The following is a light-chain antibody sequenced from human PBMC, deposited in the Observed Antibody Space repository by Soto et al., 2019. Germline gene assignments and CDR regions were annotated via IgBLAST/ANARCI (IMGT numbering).Light chain of an antibody. Sequence: DIVMTQSPAFVSASLGERVTLSCRASQSISDTLAWYQQKPGQAPRLLIHGASTRATGFPARFSGSGSGTDFTLTISSLQSEDFAVYYCQQYNNWPWTFGQGTKVDIK. CDR3: QQYNNWPWT. CDR1: QSISDT. CDR2: GAS. V-gene: IGKV3-15*01. J-gene: IGKJ1*01.